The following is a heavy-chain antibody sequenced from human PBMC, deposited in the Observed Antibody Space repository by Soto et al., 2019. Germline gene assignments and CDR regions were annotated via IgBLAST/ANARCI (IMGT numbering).Heavy chain of an antibody. CDR2: INTGNGYT. D-gene: IGHD6-19*01. V-gene: IGHV1-3*04. CDR3: ARAVAVAADFDY. CDR1: GYTFTTHA. J-gene: IGHJ4*02. Sequence: ASVKVSCKASGYTFTTHAMHWVRQAPGQTLEWLGWINTGNGYTKYSQKFQDRVTITRDTSASAAYMELSSLSSEDTAVYYCARAVAVAADFDYWGQGTLVTVSS.